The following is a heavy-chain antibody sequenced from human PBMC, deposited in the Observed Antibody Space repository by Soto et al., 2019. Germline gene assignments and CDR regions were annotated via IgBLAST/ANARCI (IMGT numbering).Heavy chain of an antibody. CDR1: GFTVSAYY. V-gene: IGHV3-11*03. J-gene: IGHJ3*02. CDR2: IRHDSTYT. Sequence: PGGSLRLSCAASGFTVSAYYMAWIRQAPGKGLEWISYIRHDSTYTKYADSVEGRFTISRDNAKNSLYLQMNSLRVEDTAVYFCATGQQVRMADIWGQGTMVTVSS. CDR3: ATGQQVRMADI. D-gene: IGHD6-13*01.